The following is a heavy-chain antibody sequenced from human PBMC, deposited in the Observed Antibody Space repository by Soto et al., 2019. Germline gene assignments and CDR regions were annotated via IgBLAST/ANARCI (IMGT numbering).Heavy chain of an antibody. Sequence: GGSLRLSCAASGFTFSYYWMHWVRQAPGKGLVWVSRIHSDGSSTTYADFVKGRFVISRDNARNTVDLQMNSVRVEDTAVYYCARGDRGAFDLWGQGTVVTVSS. J-gene: IGHJ3*01. CDR1: GFTFSYYW. CDR2: IHSDGSST. V-gene: IGHV3-74*01. D-gene: IGHD1-26*01. CDR3: ARGDRGAFDL.